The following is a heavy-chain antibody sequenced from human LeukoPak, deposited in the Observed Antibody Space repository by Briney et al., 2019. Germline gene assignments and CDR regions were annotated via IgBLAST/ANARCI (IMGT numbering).Heavy chain of an antibody. Sequence: GASVKVSCKASGYTFTSYDINWVRQATGQGLEWMGWMNPNSGNTGYAQKFQGRVTITRNTSISTAYMELSSLRSEDTAVYYCARDSITMVRGVIIRTRRDWFDPWGQGTLVTVSS. J-gene: IGHJ5*02. D-gene: IGHD3-10*01. V-gene: IGHV1-8*03. CDR3: ARDSITMVRGVIIRTRRDWFDP. CDR2: MNPNSGNT. CDR1: GYTFTSYD.